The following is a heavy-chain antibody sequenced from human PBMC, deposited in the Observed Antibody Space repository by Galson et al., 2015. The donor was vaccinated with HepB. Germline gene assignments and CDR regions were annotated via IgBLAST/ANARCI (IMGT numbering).Heavy chain of an antibody. CDR3: ARDNTQDYDFWSGYRPRFDP. CDR1: GYTFTSYG. V-gene: IGHV1-18*04. CDR2: ISAYNGNT. D-gene: IGHD3-3*01. Sequence: SVKVSCKASGYTFTSYGISWVRQAPGQGLGWMGWISAYNGNTNYAQKLQGKVTMTTDTSTSTAYMELRSLRSDDTAVYYYARDNTQDYDFWSGYRPRFDPWGQGTLVTVSS. J-gene: IGHJ5*02.